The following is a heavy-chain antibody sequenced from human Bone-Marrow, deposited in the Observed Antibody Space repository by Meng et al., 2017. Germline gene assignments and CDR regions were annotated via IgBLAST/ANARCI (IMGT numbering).Heavy chain of an antibody. CDR3: ARDLWFGELGCFDY. CDR1: GYTFTGYY. V-gene: IGHV1-2*06. D-gene: IGHD3-10*01. J-gene: IGHJ4*02. Sequence: ASVKVSCKASGYTFTGYYMHWVRQAPGQGLEWMGRINPNSGGTNYAQKFQGRVTMTRDTSISTAYMELSRLRSDDTAVYYCARDLWFGELGCFDYWGQGTLVTVSS. CDR2: INPNSGGT.